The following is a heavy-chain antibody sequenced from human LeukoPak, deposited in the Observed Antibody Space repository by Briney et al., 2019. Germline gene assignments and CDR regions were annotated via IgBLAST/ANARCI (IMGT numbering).Heavy chain of an antibody. CDR1: GYTFTSYY. CDR2: INPSGGST. V-gene: IGHV1-46*01. D-gene: IGHD3-3*01. Sequence: ASVKVSCKASGYTFTSYYMHWVRQAPGQGLEWMGIINPSGGSTSYAQKFQGRVTMTRDTSASTAYMELSSLRSEDTAVYYCARAEWTDAFDIWGQGTMVTVSS. J-gene: IGHJ3*02. CDR3: ARAEWTDAFDI.